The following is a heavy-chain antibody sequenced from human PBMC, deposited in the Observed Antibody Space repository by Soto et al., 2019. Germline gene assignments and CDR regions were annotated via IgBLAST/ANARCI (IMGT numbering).Heavy chain of an antibody. Sequence: QVQLVESGGGVVQPGRSLRLSCAASGFTFSSYGMHWVRQAPGKGLEWVAVISYDGSNKYYADSVKGRFTISRDNSKNTXYXXMNSLRAEDTAVYYCARAVVVAATRFPYYYYGMDVWGQGTTVTVSS. CDR1: GFTFSSYG. J-gene: IGHJ6*02. D-gene: IGHD2-15*01. V-gene: IGHV3-30*03. CDR2: ISYDGSNK. CDR3: ARAVVVAATRFPYYYYGMDV.